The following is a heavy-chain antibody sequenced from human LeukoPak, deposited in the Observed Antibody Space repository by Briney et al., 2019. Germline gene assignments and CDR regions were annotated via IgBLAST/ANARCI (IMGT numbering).Heavy chain of an antibody. J-gene: IGHJ4*02. V-gene: IGHV1-69*13. CDR1: GGTFSSYA. D-gene: IGHD4-23*01. CDR3: ARDYGGNSAHFDY. CDR2: IIPIFGTA. Sequence: SVKVSCKASGGTFSSYAISWVRPAPGQGLEWMGGIIPIFGTANYAQKFQGGVTITADESTSTAYMELSSLRSEDTAVYYCARDYGGNSAHFDYWGQGTLVTVSS.